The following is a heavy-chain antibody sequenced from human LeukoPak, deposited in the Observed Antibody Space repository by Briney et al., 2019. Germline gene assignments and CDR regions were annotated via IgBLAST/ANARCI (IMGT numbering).Heavy chain of an antibody. J-gene: IGHJ4*02. CDR3: ASSEGYSYGLPDY. Sequence: PGGSLRLSCAASGFTFSSYSMNWVRQAPGKGLEWVSSISSSSSYIYYADSVKGRFTISRDNAKNSLYLQMNSLRAEDTAVYYCASSEGYSYGLPDYWGQGTLVTVSS. D-gene: IGHD5-18*01. V-gene: IGHV3-21*01. CDR2: ISSSSSYI. CDR1: GFTFSSYS.